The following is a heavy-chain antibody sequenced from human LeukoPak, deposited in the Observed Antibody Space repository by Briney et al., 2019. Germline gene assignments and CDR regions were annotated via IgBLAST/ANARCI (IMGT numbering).Heavy chain of an antibody. CDR1: GFTFSTYS. V-gene: IGHV3-23*01. CDR3: AKGGTVESRFDC. CDR2: IRGIDTNT. Sequence: GGSLRLSCAASGFTFSTYSMYWVRQAPGKGLEWVSGIRGIDTNTYYADSVKGRFTISRDNSKNTLYLQMNDLRAEDTSRYYCAKGGTVESRFDCWGQGTMLTVSS. D-gene: IGHD4-17*01. J-gene: IGHJ4*02.